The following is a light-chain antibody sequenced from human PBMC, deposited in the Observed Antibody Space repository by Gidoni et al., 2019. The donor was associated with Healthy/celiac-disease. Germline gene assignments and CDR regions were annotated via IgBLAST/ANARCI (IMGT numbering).Light chain of an antibody. CDR3: QQYYSTPLT. Sequence: DIVMTQSPASLAASLGGRATINCKSSQSVLYSSNNKNYLAWYQQKPGQPPKLLIYWASTRESGVPDRFSGSGSGTDFTLTISRLQAEDVAVYYCQQYYSTPLTFGGGTKVEIK. J-gene: IGKJ4*01. CDR1: QSVLYSSNNKNY. CDR2: WAS. V-gene: IGKV4-1*01.